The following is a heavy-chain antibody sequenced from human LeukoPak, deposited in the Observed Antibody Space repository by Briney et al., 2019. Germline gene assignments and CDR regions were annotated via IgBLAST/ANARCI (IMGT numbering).Heavy chain of an antibody. D-gene: IGHD2-15*01. V-gene: IGHV3-21*01. CDR3: ARAVYCSGGGCFWYFVR. CDR1: GISFSNYS. Sequence: GGSLRLSCAASGISFSNYSMNWVRQAPGKGLEWVSLISSSSRFIYYGDSVKGRFTISRDNAKKSLYLQMNSLRAEDTAVYYCARAVYCSGGGCFWYFVRWGRGTLVTVSS. CDR2: ISSSSRFI. J-gene: IGHJ2*01.